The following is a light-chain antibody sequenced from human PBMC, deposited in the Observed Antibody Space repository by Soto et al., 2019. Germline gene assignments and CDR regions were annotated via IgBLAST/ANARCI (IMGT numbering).Light chain of an antibody. V-gene: IGLV2-14*01. CDR2: DVS. J-gene: IGLJ1*01. Sequence: SVLTHPASVSGSPGQSITISCTGTSSDVGGYNYVSWYQQHPGKAPKFMIYDVSNRPSGVSNRFSGSKSGNTASLTISGLQAEDEADYYCSSYTTSNTRQIVFGTGTKVTVL. CDR3: SSYTTSNTRQIV. CDR1: SSDVGGYNY.